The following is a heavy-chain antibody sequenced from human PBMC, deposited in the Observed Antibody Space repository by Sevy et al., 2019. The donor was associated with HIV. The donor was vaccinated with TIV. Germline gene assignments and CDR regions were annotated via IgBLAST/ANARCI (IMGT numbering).Heavy chain of an antibody. V-gene: IGHV1-46*04. D-gene: IGHD2-21*02. Sequence: ASVKVSCKASGYTFSNFDIHWVRQAPGQGLESMGLINPSGGYTNYAQRLQGRVTMTQDTSATTVYMELRSLRSEDTAVYYCARMLSCGGACYYFDSWGQGTLVTVSS. CDR1: GYTFSNFD. CDR3: ARMLSCGGACYYFDS. J-gene: IGHJ4*02. CDR2: INPSGGYT.